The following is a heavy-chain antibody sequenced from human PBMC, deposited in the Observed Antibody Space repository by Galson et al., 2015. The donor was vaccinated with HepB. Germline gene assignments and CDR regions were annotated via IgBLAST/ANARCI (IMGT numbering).Heavy chain of an antibody. CDR3: ARRNDYGDYDLGY. D-gene: IGHD4-17*01. CDR1: GYTFTSYW. J-gene: IGHJ4*02. V-gene: IGHV5-51*01. CDR2: IYPGDSDT. Sequence: QSGAEVTKPGESLKISCKGSGYTFTSYWIGWVRQMPGKGLEWMGIIYPGDSDTRYSPSFQGHVTISTDKSVSTAYLQWSSLKASDTAMYYCARRNDYGDYDLGYWGQGTLVTVSS.